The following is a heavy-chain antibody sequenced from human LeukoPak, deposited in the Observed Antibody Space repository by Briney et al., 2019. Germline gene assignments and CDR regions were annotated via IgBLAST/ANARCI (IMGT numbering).Heavy chain of an antibody. CDR2: IYYSGST. CDR1: GGSISSYY. CDR3: ARATGDGYNPFDY. D-gene: IGHD5-24*01. V-gene: IGHV4-59*01. J-gene: IGHJ4*02. Sequence: SETLSLTCTVSGGSISSYYWSWIRQPPGKGLEWIGYIYYSGSTNYNPSLKSRVTISVDTSKNQFSLKLSSVTAADTAVYYCARATGDGYNPFDYRGQGTLVTVSS.